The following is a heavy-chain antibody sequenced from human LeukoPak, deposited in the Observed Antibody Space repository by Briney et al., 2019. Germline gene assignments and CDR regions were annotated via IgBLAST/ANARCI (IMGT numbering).Heavy chain of an antibody. CDR2: ISAYNGNT. J-gene: IGHJ6*02. V-gene: IGHV1-18*01. D-gene: IGHD4-17*01. CDR3: ARGPWSNGDRYGMDV. Sequence: ASVKVSCKASGYTFTSYGISWVRQAPGQGLEWMGWISAYNGNTNYAQKLQGRVTMTTDTSTSTAYMELRSLRSDDTAVYYCARGPWSNGDRYGMDVWGQGTTVTVSS. CDR1: GYTFTSYG.